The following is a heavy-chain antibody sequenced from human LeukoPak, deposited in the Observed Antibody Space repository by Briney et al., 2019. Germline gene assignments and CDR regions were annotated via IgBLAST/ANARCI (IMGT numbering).Heavy chain of an antibody. CDR3: ARARGYSGYDHPDYYYYMDV. J-gene: IGHJ6*03. CDR1: GGTFSSYA. D-gene: IGHD5-12*01. CDR2: IIPIFGTA. Sequence: GASVKVSCKASGGTFSSYAISWVRQAPGQGLEWMGGIIPIFGTANYAQKFQGRVTITADESTSTAYMELSSLRSEDTAVYYCARARGYSGYDHPDYYYYMDVWGKGTTVTVSS. V-gene: IGHV1-69*01.